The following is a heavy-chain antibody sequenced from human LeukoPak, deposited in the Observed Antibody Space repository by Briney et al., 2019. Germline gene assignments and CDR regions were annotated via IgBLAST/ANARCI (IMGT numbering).Heavy chain of an antibody. CDR1: GFTFSSYA. D-gene: IGHD3-3*01. Sequence: PGGSLRLSCAASGFTFSSYAMHWVRQAPGKGLEWVAVISYDGSNKYYADSVKGRFTISRDNSKNTLYLQMNSLRAEDTAVYYCARAGYDFWSGYYRGNYYYMDVWGKVTTVTVSS. V-gene: IGHV3-30*04. J-gene: IGHJ6*03. CDR2: ISYDGSNK. CDR3: ARAGYDFWSGYYRGNYYYMDV.